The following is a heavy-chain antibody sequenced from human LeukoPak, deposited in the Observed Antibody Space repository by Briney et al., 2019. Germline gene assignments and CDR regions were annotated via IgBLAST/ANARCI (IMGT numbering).Heavy chain of an antibody. CDR3: ARGQYYYDSSSYPDLVDY. D-gene: IGHD3-22*01. J-gene: IGHJ4*02. CDR1: GGTFSSYA. V-gene: IGHV1-69*04. CDR2: IIPILGIA. Sequence: GGSLRLSCAASGGTFSSYAISWVRQAPGQGLEWMGRIIPILGIANYAQKFQGRVTITADKSTSTAYMELSSLRSEDTAVYYCARGQYYYDSSSYPDLVDYWGQGTLVTVSS.